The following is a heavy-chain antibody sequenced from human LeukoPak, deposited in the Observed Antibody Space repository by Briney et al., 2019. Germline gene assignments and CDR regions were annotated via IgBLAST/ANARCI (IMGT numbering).Heavy chain of an antibody. CDR1: GFTFSNAW. D-gene: IGHD3-9*01. CDR2: IRSKTVGGTT. Sequence: PGGSLRLSCAASGFTFSNAWMSWVRQAPGKGLEWVGRIRSKTVGGTTEYAAPVKGRFIISRDDSKGIAYLQMNSLKTEDTAVYYCSFIRYDILTGHSPFDYWGQGTLVTVSS. J-gene: IGHJ4*02. V-gene: IGHV3-15*01. CDR3: SFIRYDILTGHSPFDY.